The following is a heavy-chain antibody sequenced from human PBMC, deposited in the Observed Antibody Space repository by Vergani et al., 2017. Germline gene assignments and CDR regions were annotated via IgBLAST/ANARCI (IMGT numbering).Heavy chain of an antibody. CDR3: ARYSAVEWVVKLGWIDP. V-gene: IGHV4-39*01. CDR2: IYYSGST. Sequence: QLQLQESGPGLVKPSATLSLTCSVSGASIRSSNYYWGWIRQPPGKGLEWIASIYYSGSTYYNPSLKSRVTISVDTSKNQFSLKLSCVTAADTAVYFCARYSAVEWVVKLGWIDPWGQGILVTVSS. CDR1: GASIRSSNYY. J-gene: IGHJ5*02. D-gene: IGHD6-19*01.